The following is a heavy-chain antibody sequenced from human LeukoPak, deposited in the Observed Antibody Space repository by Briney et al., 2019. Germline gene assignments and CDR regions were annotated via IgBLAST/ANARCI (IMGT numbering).Heavy chain of an antibody. J-gene: IGHJ3*02. CDR3: ARLERQERDAFDI. D-gene: IGHD1-1*01. V-gene: IGHV4-59*11. CDR1: GGSISSHY. CDR2: IYYSGST. Sequence: SETLSLTCTVSGGSISSHYWSWIRQPPGKGLEWIGYIYYSGSTNYNPSLKSRVTISVDTSKNQLSLKLSSVTAADTAVYYCARLERQERDAFDIWGQGTMVTVSS.